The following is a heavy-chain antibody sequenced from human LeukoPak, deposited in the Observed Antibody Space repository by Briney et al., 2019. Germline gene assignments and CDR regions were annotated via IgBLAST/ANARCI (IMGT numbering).Heavy chain of an antibody. J-gene: IGHJ4*02. V-gene: IGHV3-11*01. Sequence: GGSLRLSCAASGFTFNDYYMSWIRQAQGKGLEWVSYISSSGSTIYYADSVKGRFTISRDNAKNSLYLQMNSLRAEDTAVYYCASLGTMIVVDPFDYWGQGTLVTVSS. CDR1: GFTFNDYY. CDR2: ISSSGSTI. D-gene: IGHD3-22*01. CDR3: ASLGTMIVVDPFDY.